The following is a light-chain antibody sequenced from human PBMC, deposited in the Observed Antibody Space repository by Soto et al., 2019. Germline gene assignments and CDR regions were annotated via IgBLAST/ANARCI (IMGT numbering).Light chain of an antibody. CDR3: QQSYSTPYT. J-gene: IGKJ2*01. CDR1: QSISSY. CDR2: AAS. V-gene: IGKV1-39*01. Sequence: DIQMTQSPSYLSASVGDRVTITCRASQSISSYLNWYQQKPGKAPKLLIYAASSLQSGVPSRFSGSGSGTDFTLTISSLQAEDLATYYCQQSYSTPYTFGQGTKLEIK.